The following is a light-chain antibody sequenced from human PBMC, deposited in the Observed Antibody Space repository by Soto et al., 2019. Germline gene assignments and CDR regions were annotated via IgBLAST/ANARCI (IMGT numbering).Light chain of an antibody. Sequence: QSVLTQPASVSGSPGQSITISRTGTSSDVGGYNYVSWYQQHPGKAPKLMIYDVSNRPSGVSNRFSRSKSGNTASLTISGLQAEDEADYYCSSYTSSSTLYVFGTGTKVTVL. V-gene: IGLV2-14*01. CDR1: SSDVGGYNY. CDR3: SSYTSSSTLYV. CDR2: DVS. J-gene: IGLJ1*01.